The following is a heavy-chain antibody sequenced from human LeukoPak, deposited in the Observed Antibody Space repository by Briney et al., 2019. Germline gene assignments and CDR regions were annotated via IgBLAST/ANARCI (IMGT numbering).Heavy chain of an antibody. D-gene: IGHD5-24*01. CDR1: GFTFSIYA. Sequence: GGSLRLSXAASGFTFSIYAMSWVRQAPGKGLEWVSAISGSGASTYYTDSVKGRFTISRDNSKNTVYLQMNSLRAEDTAVYYCAKDQEMATTYPSLFDYCGQGTLVTVSS. V-gene: IGHV3-23*01. CDR2: ISGSGAST. CDR3: AKDQEMATTYPSLFDY. J-gene: IGHJ4*02.